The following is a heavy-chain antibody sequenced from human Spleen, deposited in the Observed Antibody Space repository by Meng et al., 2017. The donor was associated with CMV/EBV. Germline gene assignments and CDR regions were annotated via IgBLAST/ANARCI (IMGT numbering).Heavy chain of an antibody. Sequence: SWADSGFTFSSYWMTWVRQGTGKGLEWVAKIKQDGSEKNYVDSVKGRFAISRDNAKNSLYLQMNSLRAEDTAVYYCARDRGFSYGFSPWGLGTLVTVSS. V-gene: IGHV3-7*01. D-gene: IGHD5-18*01. CDR1: GFTFSSYW. CDR2: IKQDGSEK. J-gene: IGHJ5*02. CDR3: ARDRGFSYGFSP.